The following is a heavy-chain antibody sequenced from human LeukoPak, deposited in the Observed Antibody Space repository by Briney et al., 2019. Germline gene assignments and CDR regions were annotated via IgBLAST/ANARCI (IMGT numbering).Heavy chain of an antibody. CDR1: GYTFPGHH. D-gene: IGHD4-23*01. CDR3: ARDGYGGNSFDY. J-gene: IGHJ4*02. CDR2: INPKNGGT. Sequence: ASVKVSCKASGYTFPGHHIHWVRQAPGQGLEWMGWINPKNGGTNYAQKFQGRVTMTRDTSINTAFMELSRLNSDDTAVCFCARDGYGGNSFDYWGQGTLVTVSS. V-gene: IGHV1-2*02.